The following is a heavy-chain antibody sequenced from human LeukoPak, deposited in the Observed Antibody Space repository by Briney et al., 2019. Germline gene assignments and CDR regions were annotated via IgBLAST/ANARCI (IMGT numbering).Heavy chain of an antibody. CDR2: IRSKGNIYAT. J-gene: IGHJ4*02. Sequence: GGSLRLSCAASGFTFSDFGIHWARQASGKGLEWVGRIRSKGNIYATAYAASVKGRFTISRDDSKNTAYLQMNSLRTEDTAVYYCTRFLDYYDSSGYYGIDYWGQGTLVTVSS. CDR1: GFTFSDFG. V-gene: IGHV3-73*01. CDR3: TRFLDYYDSSGYYGIDY. D-gene: IGHD3-22*01.